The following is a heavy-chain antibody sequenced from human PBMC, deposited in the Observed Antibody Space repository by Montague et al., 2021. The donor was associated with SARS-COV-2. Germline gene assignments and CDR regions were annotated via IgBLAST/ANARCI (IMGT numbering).Heavy chain of an antibody. CDR2: IYHSGST. Sequence: SETLSLTCTVSGYSISSGYYWGWIRQPPGKGLEWIGSIYHSGSTYYNPSLKSRVTITVDTSKNQFSLKLSSGTAAATAVYYCAVNSNYYYYYGMDVWGQGTTVTVSS. CDR1: GYSISSGYY. D-gene: IGHD4-11*01. V-gene: IGHV4-38-2*02. J-gene: IGHJ6*02. CDR3: AVNSNYYYYYGMDV.